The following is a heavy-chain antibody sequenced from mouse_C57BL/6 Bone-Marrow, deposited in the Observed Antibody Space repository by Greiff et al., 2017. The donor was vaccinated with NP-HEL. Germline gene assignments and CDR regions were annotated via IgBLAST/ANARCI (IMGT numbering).Heavy chain of an antibody. V-gene: IGHV5-4*01. CDR1: GFTFSSYA. CDR3: AREGDGNYVDY. CDR2: ISDGGSYT. D-gene: IGHD2-1*01. J-gene: IGHJ2*01. Sequence: EVKVEESGGGLVKPGGSLKLSCAASGFTFSSYAMSWVRQTPEKRLEWVATISDGGSYTYYPDNVKGRFTISRDNAKNNLYLQMSHLKSEDTAMYYCAREGDGNYVDYWGQGTTLTVSS.